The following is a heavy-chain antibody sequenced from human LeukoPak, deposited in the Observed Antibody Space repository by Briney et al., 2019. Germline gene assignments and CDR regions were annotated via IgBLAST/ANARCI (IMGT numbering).Heavy chain of an antibody. Sequence: GGSLRLSCAASGFTVCSNYMSWVRQAPGKGLEWVSVIYSGGSTYYADSVKGRFTISRDNSKNTLYLQMNSLRAEDTAVYYCAEGTTVTDAYYYYGMDVWGQGTTVTVSS. CDR1: GFTVCSNY. CDR2: IYSGGST. V-gene: IGHV3-66*01. D-gene: IGHD4-17*01. CDR3: AEGTTVTDAYYYYGMDV. J-gene: IGHJ6*02.